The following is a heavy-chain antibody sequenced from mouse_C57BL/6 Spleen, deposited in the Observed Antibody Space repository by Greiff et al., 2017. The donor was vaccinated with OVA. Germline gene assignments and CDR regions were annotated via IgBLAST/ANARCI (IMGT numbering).Heavy chain of an antibody. CDR1: GFTFSDYG. J-gene: IGHJ3*01. CDR2: ISSGSSTI. CDR3: AQLGQGFAY. Sequence: EVKLVESGGGLVKPGGSLKLSCAASGFTFSDYGMHWVRQAPEKGLEWVAYISSGSSTIYYADTVKGRFTISRDNAKNTLFLQMTSLRSEDTAMYYCAQLGQGFAYWGQGTLVTVSA. D-gene: IGHD4-1*02. V-gene: IGHV5-17*01.